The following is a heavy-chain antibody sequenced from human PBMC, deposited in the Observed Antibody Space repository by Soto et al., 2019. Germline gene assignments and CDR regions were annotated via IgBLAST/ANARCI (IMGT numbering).Heavy chain of an antibody. CDR2: IIPIFSIP. D-gene: IGHD1-26*01. CDR1: GGTFSSYV. Sequence: QVQLVQSGAEVKRPGSSVKVSCKASGGTFSSYVISWVRQAPGQGLEWMGGIIPIFSIPNYAQKFQGRVTITADKSTSTAYMELSSLRSEDTAVYYCARGIVDTNVVFKWFDPWGQGTLVTVSS. CDR3: ARGIVDTNVVFKWFDP. V-gene: IGHV1-69*17. J-gene: IGHJ5*02.